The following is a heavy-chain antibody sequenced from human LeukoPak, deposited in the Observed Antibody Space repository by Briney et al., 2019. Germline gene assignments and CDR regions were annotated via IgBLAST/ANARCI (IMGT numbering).Heavy chain of an antibody. CDR3: ARGTIFGVVITLFDY. Sequence: GGSLRLSCAASGFTFSSYSMNWARQAPGKGLEWVSSISSSGSYIYYADSVKGRFTISRDNAKNSLYLQMNSLRAEDTAVYYCARGTIFGVVITLFDYWGQGTLVTVSS. CDR1: GFTFSSYS. CDR2: ISSSGSYI. D-gene: IGHD3-3*01. J-gene: IGHJ4*02. V-gene: IGHV3-21*01.